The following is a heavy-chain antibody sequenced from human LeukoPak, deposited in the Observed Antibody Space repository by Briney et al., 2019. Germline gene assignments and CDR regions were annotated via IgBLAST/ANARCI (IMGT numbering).Heavy chain of an antibody. V-gene: IGHV4-34*01. J-gene: IGHJ4*02. CDR1: GGSFSGYY. CDR2: INHSGST. Sequence: SGTLSLTCAVYGGSFSGYYWSWIRQPPGKGLEWIGEINHSGSTNYNPSLKSRVTISVDTSKNQFSLKLSSVTAADTAVYYCARHSAVKELRYFDWLLYSGSYYFDYWGQGTLVTVSS. D-gene: IGHD3-9*01. CDR3: ARHSAVKELRYFDWLLYSGSYYFDY.